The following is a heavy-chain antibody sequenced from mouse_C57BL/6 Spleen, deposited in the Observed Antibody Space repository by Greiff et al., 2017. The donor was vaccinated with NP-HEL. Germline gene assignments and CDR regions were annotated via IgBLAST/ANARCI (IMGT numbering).Heavy chain of an antibody. D-gene: IGHD1-1*01. CDR1: GYTFTDYE. J-gene: IGHJ2*01. CDR3: TRPYYYGSSYVNY. V-gene: IGHV1-15*01. Sequence: VQLQQSGAELVRPGASVTLSCKASGYTFTDYEMHWVKQTPVHGLEWIGAIDPETGGTAYNQKFKGKAILTADKSSSTAYMELRSLTSEDSAVYYCTRPYYYGSSYVNYWGQGTTLTVSS. CDR2: IDPETGGT.